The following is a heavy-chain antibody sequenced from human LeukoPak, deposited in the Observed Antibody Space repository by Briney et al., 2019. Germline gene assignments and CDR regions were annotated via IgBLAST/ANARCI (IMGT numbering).Heavy chain of an antibody. D-gene: IGHD4-17*01. Sequence: SGGSRRLSCAASGFTFSSYAMAWVRQAPGKGLEWVSHILGSGGSTYYSDSVKGRFTISRDNSKNTLYLKMNSLRPEATAVYYCAKVKYDYGHPVGWSDPWGQGSLVTVSS. V-gene: IGHV3-23*01. CDR3: AKVKYDYGHPVGWSDP. CDR2: ILGSGGST. J-gene: IGHJ5*02. CDR1: GFTFSSYA.